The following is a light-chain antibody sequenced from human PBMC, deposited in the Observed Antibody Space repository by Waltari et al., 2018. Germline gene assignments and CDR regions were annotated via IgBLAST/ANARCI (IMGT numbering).Light chain of an antibody. V-gene: IGKV1-12*01. Sequence: DFQMTQPPSSLSASVVDRVTLPCRASQGISSRVAWYQQKPGEAPKLLIYDASSLHSGVPSRFSGSGSGTEFTLTISSLQPEDFATYYCQQVDSFPRTFGQGTKVEVK. J-gene: IGKJ1*01. CDR2: DAS. CDR3: QQVDSFPRT. CDR1: QGISSR.